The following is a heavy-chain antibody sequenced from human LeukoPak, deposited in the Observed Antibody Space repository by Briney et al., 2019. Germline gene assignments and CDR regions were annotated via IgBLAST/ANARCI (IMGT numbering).Heavy chain of an antibody. CDR2: ISYDGSNK. V-gene: IGHV3-30*18. Sequence: GGSLRLSCAASRFTFNKYGMHWVRQAPGKGLEWVAVISYDGSNKYYADSVKGRFTISRDNSKNTLYLQMNSLRAEDTAVYYCAKGEGLRYLSLLNYWGQGTLVTVSS. D-gene: IGHD3-9*01. CDR3: AKGEGLRYLSLLNY. J-gene: IGHJ4*02. CDR1: RFTFNKYG.